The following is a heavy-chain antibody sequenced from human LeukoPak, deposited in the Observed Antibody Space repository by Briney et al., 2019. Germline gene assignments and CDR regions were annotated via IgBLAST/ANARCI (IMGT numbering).Heavy chain of an antibody. Sequence: SVKVSCKASGGTFISYAISWVRQAPGQGLEWMGGIIPIFGTANYAQKFQGRVTITADESTSTAYMELSSLRSEDTAVYYCARTGDIVATIFDYWGQGTLVTVSS. CDR1: GGTFISYA. CDR2: IIPIFGTA. J-gene: IGHJ4*02. CDR3: ARTGDIVATIFDY. D-gene: IGHD5-12*01. V-gene: IGHV1-69*01.